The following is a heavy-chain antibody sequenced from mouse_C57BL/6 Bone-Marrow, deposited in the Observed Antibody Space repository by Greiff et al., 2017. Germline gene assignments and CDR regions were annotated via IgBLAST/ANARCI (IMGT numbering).Heavy chain of an antibody. Sequence: ESGPGILQPSQTLSLTCSFSGFSLSTFGMGVGWIRQPSGKGLEWLAHIWWDDDKYYNPALKSRLTISKDTSKNQVILKIANVDTAETATYYCARFYDDYDRPFDYWGQGTTLTVSS. CDR3: ARFYDDYDRPFDY. CDR1: GFSLSTFGMG. V-gene: IGHV8-8*01. CDR2: IWWDDDK. D-gene: IGHD2-4*01. J-gene: IGHJ2*01.